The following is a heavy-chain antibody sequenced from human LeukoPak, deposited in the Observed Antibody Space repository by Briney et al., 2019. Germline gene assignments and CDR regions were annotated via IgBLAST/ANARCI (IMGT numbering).Heavy chain of an antibody. D-gene: IGHD2-21*02. Sequence: GASVKVSCKASGGTFSSYAISWVRQAPGQGLEWMGGIILIFGTANYAQKFQGRVTITADESTSTAYMELSSLRSEDTAVYYCAREGDLPFDYWGQGTLVTVSS. J-gene: IGHJ4*02. CDR2: IILIFGTA. CDR3: AREGDLPFDY. V-gene: IGHV1-69*13. CDR1: GGTFSSYA.